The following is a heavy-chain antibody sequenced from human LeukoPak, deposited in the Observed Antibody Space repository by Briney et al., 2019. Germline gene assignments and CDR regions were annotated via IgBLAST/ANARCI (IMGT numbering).Heavy chain of an antibody. CDR1: GGSISSSNW. CDR3: AREADDSSGYQYYFDY. Sequence: SGTLSLTCAVSGGSISSSNWWSWVRPPPGKGLEWIGEIYHSGSTNYNPSLKSRVTISVDKSKNQFSLKLSSVTAADTAVYYCAREADDSSGYQYYFDYWGQGTLVTVSS. J-gene: IGHJ4*02. D-gene: IGHD3-22*01. V-gene: IGHV4-4*02. CDR2: IYHSGST.